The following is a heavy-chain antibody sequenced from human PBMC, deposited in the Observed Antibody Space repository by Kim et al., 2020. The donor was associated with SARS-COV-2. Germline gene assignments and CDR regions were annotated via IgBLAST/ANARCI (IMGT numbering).Heavy chain of an antibody. CDR3: ARERGGTPDY. D-gene: IGHD1-1*01. J-gene: IGHJ4*02. Sequence: GGSLRLSCAASGFTFGDYAMTWVRQAPGKGLEWVTFIRSKAYGGTTEYAASVKGRFTISRDDSKGIAYLQMSSLRTEDTAVYFCARERGGTPDYWGQGTLVTVSS. CDR1: GFTFGDYA. CDR2: IRSKAYGGTT. V-gene: IGHV3-49*04.